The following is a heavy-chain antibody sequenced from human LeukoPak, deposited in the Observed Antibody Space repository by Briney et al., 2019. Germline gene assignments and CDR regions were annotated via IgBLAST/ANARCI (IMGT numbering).Heavy chain of an antibody. V-gene: IGHV3-30*18. CDR3: AKAAGGDYGDYGWFDP. J-gene: IGHJ5*02. CDR1: GFTFSSYG. CDR2: ISYDGSNK. Sequence: GRSLRLSCAASGFTFSSYGMHWVRQAPGKGLEWVAVISYDGSNKYYADSVKGRFTISGDNSKNTLYLQMNSLRAEDTAVYYCAKAAGGDYGDYGWFDPWGQGTLVTVSS. D-gene: IGHD4-17*01.